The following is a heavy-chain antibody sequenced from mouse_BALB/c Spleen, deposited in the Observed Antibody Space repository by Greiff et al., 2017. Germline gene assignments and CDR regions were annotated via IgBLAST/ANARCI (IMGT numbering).Heavy chain of an antibody. CDR1: GYTFTDYV. D-gene: IGHD2-1*01. J-gene: IGHJ2*01. CDR2: IYPGSGST. CDR3: ARGGYYGKGYFDY. V-gene: IGHV1-77*01. Sequence: VKLMESGPELVKPGASVKMSCKASGYTFTDYVISWVKQRTGQGLEWIGEIYPGSGSTYYNEKFKGKATLTADKSSNTAYMQLSSLTSEDSAVYFCARGGYYGKGYFDYWGQGTTLTVSS.